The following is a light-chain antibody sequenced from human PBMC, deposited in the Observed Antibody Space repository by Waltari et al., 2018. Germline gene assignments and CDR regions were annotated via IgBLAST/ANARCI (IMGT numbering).Light chain of an antibody. CDR1: SSNIGSSY. CDR3: GTWDDSLRAGV. CDR2: TNT. V-gene: IGLV1-51*01. J-gene: IGLJ2*01. Sequence: QSVLTQPPSVSAAPGQKVTISCSGSSSNIGSSYVSWYQQLPGTAPKLLIFTNTGRPSGIPDRFSGSKSGTSATLGITGLQTGDEADYYCGTWDDSLRAGVFGGGTKLTVL.